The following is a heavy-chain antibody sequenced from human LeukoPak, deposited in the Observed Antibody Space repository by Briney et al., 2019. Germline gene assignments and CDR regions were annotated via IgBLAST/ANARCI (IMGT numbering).Heavy chain of an antibody. Sequence: GGSLRLSCAASGFTFDDYTMHWVRQAPGKGLEWVSLISWDGGSTYYADSVKGRSTISRDNSKNSLYLQMNSLRTEDTALYYCAKEGHSSSWYDYYYYGMDVWGQGTTVTVSS. CDR1: GFTFDDYT. CDR2: ISWDGGST. V-gene: IGHV3-43*01. J-gene: IGHJ6*02. CDR3: AKEGHSSSWYDYYYYGMDV. D-gene: IGHD6-13*01.